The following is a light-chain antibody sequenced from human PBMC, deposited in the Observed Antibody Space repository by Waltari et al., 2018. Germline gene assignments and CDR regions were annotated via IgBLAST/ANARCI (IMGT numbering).Light chain of an antibody. Sequence: QSALTQPASVSGSPGQSVTISCTGTSSDVGSSNSVSWYQDHPGQGPKVIIYDVSDRPSGVSARFSGSKSGNTASLTISGLQAEDEADYYCSSESSDKVVLFGGGTKVTAL. CDR3: SSESSDKVVL. CDR1: SSDVGSSNS. CDR2: DVS. J-gene: IGLJ3*02. V-gene: IGLV2-14*03.